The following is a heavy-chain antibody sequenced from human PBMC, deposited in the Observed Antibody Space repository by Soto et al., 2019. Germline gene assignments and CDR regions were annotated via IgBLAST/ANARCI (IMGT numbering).Heavy chain of an antibody. D-gene: IGHD6-6*01. CDR1: GFTFSSYG. CDR3: ARGSWYSSSSGDFDY. CDR2: IYSGGST. Sequence: QVQLVESGGGVVQPGRSLRLSCAASGFTFSSYGMHWVRQAPGKGLEWVAVIYSGGSTYYADSVKGRFTISRDNSKNTLYLQMNSLRAEDTAVYYCARGSWYSSSSGDFDYWGQGTLVTVSS. V-gene: IGHV3-NL1*01. J-gene: IGHJ4*02.